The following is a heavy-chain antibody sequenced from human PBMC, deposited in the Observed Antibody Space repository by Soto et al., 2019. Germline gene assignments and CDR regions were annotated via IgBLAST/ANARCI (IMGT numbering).Heavy chain of an antibody. D-gene: IGHD3-22*01. CDR3: AKDEYYYDSSGLDDP. CDR2: ISGSGGST. CDR1: GFTFSSYA. V-gene: IGHV3-23*01. J-gene: IGHJ5*02. Sequence: PGGSLRLSCAASGFTFSSYAMSWVRQAPGKGLEWVSAISGSGGSTYYADSVKGRFTISRDNSKNTLYLQMNSLRAEDTAVYYCAKDEYYYDSSGLDDPWGQGTLVTVSS.